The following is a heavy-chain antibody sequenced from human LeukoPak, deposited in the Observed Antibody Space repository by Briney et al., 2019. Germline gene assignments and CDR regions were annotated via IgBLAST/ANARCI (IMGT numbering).Heavy chain of an antibody. CDR1: GFTFSNYA. CDR2: IDISGGNP. Sequence: GGSLRLSCAASGFTFSNYAMSWVRRAPGRGLEWISSIDISGGNPYYADSVKGRFTISRDNSENTLFLQMNSLRAEDTAVYYCAGERGSYRHFDWWGQGTLVTVSS. J-gene: IGHJ4*02. CDR3: AGERGSYRHFDW. V-gene: IGHV3-23*01. D-gene: IGHD1-26*01.